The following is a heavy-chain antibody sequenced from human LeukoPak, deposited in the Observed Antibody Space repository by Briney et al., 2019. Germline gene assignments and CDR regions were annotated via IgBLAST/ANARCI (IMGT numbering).Heavy chain of an antibody. J-gene: IGHJ2*01. CDR2: IIPIFGTA. CDR1: VGTFISYA. V-gene: IGHV1-69*01. Sequence: SVTVSFKSSVGTFISYAISWVRQACGQGLEWMGGIIPIFGTANYAQKFQGRVTIPADESTSTAYMELSSLRSEDTAVYYCARDGVCSSTSCSTWYFDLWGRGTLVTVSS. D-gene: IGHD2-2*01. CDR3: ARDGVCSSTSCSTWYFDL.